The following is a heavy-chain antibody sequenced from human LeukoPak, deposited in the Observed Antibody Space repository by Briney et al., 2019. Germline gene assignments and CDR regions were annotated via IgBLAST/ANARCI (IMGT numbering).Heavy chain of an antibody. Sequence: ASVKVSCKASGYTFTTYYIHWVRQALGQGREWLGIINPSGGGTIYAQKFQGRVTMTRDTSTSTVYMELSSLTSEDTAVYYCAREWPNTYRFDPWGQGTLVTVSS. CDR2: INPSGGGT. J-gene: IGHJ5*02. V-gene: IGHV1-46*01. D-gene: IGHD1/OR15-1a*01. CDR1: GYTFTTYY. CDR3: AREWPNTYRFDP.